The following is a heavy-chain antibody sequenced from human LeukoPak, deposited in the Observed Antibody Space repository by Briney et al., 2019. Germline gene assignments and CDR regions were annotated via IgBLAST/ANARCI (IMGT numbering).Heavy chain of an antibody. V-gene: IGHV1-2*02. D-gene: IGHD3-3*01. J-gene: IGHJ4*02. CDR2: INPNSGGT. CDR3: ARGSFGVVITNDF. Sequence: ASVKVSCKASGYTFTGYYMHWVRQAPGQGLEWMGWINPNSGGTNYAQKFQGRVTMTRDTSISTAYMELSRLRSDDTAVYYCARGSFGVVITNDFWGQGTLVTVSS. CDR1: GYTFTGYY.